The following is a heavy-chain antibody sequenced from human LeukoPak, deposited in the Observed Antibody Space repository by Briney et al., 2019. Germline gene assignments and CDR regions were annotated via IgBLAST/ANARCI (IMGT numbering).Heavy chain of an antibody. CDR3: ARDLGYSSGPNY. Sequence: SGGSLRLSCAASGFSFSSFSMNWVRQAPGKGLEWVSYISGGSSFTYYVDSVKGRFTISRDNAKNSLYLQMNSLRAEDTDVYYCARDLGYSSGPNYWGQGTRVTVSS. CDR1: GFSFSSFS. J-gene: IGHJ4*02. V-gene: IGHV3-21*01. CDR2: ISGGSSFT. D-gene: IGHD6-19*01.